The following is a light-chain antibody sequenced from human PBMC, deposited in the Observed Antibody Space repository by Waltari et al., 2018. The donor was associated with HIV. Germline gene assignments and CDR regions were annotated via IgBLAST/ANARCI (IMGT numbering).Light chain of an antibody. J-gene: IGLJ3*02. V-gene: IGLV1-47*01. Sequence: QSVLTQPPSASGTPGQRVTITCSGSSSNIRSNYLYWYQQLPGTAPKLLIYRNNQLPSGVPDRFSGSKSGTSASLAISGLRSEDEADYYCAAWDDSLSGLHWVFGGGTKLTVL. CDR2: RNN. CDR3: AAWDDSLSGLHWV. CDR1: SSNIRSNY.